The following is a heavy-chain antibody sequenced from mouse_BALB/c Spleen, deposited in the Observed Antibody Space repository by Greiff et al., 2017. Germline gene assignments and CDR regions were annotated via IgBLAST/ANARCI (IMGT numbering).Heavy chain of an antibody. V-gene: IGHV1-82*01. Sequence: QVQLQQSGPELVKPGASVKISCKASGYAFSSSWMNWVKQRPGQGLEWIGRIYPGDGDTNYNGKFKGKATLTADKSSSTAYMQLSSLTSVDSAVYFCARGYGYGFAYWGQGTLVTVSA. D-gene: IGHD1-2*01. CDR3: ARGYGYGFAY. CDR1: GYAFSSSW. CDR2: IYPGDGDT. J-gene: IGHJ3*01.